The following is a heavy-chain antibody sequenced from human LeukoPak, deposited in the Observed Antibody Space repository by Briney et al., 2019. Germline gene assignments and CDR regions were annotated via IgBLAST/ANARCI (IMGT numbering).Heavy chain of an antibody. CDR2: ISYDGSNK. Sequence: GGSLRLSCAASGFTFSSYAMHWVRQAPGKGLEWVAVISYDGSNKYYADSVKGRFTISRDNSKNTLYLQMNSLRAEDTAVYYCARDVLDYGGNAPIDYWGQGTLVTVSS. CDR3: ARDVLDYGGNAPIDY. J-gene: IGHJ4*02. CDR1: GFTFSSYA. D-gene: IGHD4-23*01. V-gene: IGHV3-30*04.